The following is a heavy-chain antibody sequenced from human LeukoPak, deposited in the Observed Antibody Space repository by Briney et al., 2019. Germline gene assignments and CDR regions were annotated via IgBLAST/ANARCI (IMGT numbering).Heavy chain of an antibody. CDR3: AKTGRPNNSGWYRWFDP. V-gene: IGHV4-34*01. CDR1: GGSFSGYY. J-gene: IGHJ5*02. Sequence: PSETLSLTCAVYGGSFSGYYWSWIRQPPGKGLELMGEINHSGSTNYNPSLKSRVTISVDTSKNQFSLNLSSVTAADTAVYYCAKTGRPNNSGWYRWFDPWGQGTLVTVSS. D-gene: IGHD6-19*01. CDR2: INHSGST.